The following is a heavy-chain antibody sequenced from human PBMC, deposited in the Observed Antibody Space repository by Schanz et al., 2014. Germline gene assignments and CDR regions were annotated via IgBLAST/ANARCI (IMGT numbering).Heavy chain of an antibody. D-gene: IGHD3-3*01. V-gene: IGHV1-69*04. J-gene: IGHJ5*02. CDR3: ARGNTIFGVVILGWLDP. Sequence: QVQLVQSGAEVKKPGSSVKVSCKASGNTFTNSFNRYGISWVRQAPGQGLEWMGRIIPNLGSANYAQKFQGRVTITADKSTSTVYMELSSLRSEDTATYYCARGNTIFGVVILGWLDPWGQGTLVTVSS. CDR1: GNTFTNSFNRYG. CDR2: IIPNLGSA.